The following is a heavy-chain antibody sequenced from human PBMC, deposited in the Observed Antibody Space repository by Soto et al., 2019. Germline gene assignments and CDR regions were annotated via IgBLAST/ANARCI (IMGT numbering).Heavy chain of an antibody. V-gene: IGHV1-2*02. CDR1: GYMFTEFY. Sequence: ASVKVSCKASGYMFTEFYLHWVRQAPGQGLEWMGWINPNNGVTTYAKNFQGRVTMTRDSSISTAYMELSSLRSDDTAVYFCAAAAIPVAGRHPDFWGQGTVVTASS. J-gene: IGHJ4*02. D-gene: IGHD6-19*01. CDR2: INPNNGVT. CDR3: AAAAIPVAGRHPDF.